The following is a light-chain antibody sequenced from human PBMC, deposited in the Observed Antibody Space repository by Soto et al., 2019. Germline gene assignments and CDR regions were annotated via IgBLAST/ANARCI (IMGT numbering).Light chain of an antibody. Sequence: QSALTQPPPAFGSLGQSVTISCTGTSSDVGGYNYVSWYQQYPGKAPKLMIYEVSKRPSGVPDRFSGSKSGNTASLTVSGLQAEDEADYYCSSYAGSNKSVFGTGTKVT. CDR1: SSDVGGYNY. CDR3: SSYAGSNKSV. J-gene: IGLJ1*01. V-gene: IGLV2-8*01. CDR2: EVS.